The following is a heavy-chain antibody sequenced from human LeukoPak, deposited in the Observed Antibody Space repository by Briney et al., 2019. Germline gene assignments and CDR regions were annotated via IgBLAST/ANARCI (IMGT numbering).Heavy chain of an antibody. CDR1: ADILSTFG. Sequence: ASVKVSCKTSADILSTFGISWVRQAPGQGLEWMGWSSDYKGKTIYAQKFQDRVTMTIDTSTSTANMELRSLRSDDTAVCYCARGDSPGRFDPWGQGTLVTVSS. J-gene: IGHJ5*02. CDR3: ARGDSPGRFDP. V-gene: IGHV1-18*01. CDR2: SSDYKGKT. D-gene: IGHD3-3*01.